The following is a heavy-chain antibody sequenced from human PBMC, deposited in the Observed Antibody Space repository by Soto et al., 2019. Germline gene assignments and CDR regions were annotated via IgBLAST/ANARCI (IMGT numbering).Heavy chain of an antibody. Sequence: QVQLVQSGAEVKNPGASVKVSCKASGYTVTRYGICWARQAPGQGLEWMGWINTYNGNTNYAQNVQGRVNLTTDTSTSTAYMELRILSSNDTAIYYCAMVDVYVTPSPQDVWGQGTTVIVSS. D-gene: IGHD3-16*01. CDR3: AMVDVYVTPSPQDV. CDR2: INTYNGNT. J-gene: IGHJ6*02. CDR1: GYTVTRYG. V-gene: IGHV1-18*01.